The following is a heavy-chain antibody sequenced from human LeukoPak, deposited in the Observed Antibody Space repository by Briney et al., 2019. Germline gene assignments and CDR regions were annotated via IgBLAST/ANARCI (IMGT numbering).Heavy chain of an antibody. Sequence: SETLSLTCAVSGGSISSGGYSWSWIRQPPGKGLEWIGYIYHSGSTYYNPSLKSRVTISVDRSKNQFSLKLSSVTAADTAVYYCARDPSIAVAGTKWWFGGMDVWGQGTTVTVSS. CDR2: IYHSGST. D-gene: IGHD6-19*01. V-gene: IGHV4-30-2*01. CDR1: GGSISSGGYS. J-gene: IGHJ6*02. CDR3: ARDPSIAVAGTKWWFGGMDV.